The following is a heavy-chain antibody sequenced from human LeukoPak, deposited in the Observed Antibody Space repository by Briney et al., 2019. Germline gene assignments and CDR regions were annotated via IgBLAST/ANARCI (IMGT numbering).Heavy chain of an antibody. Sequence: SVKVSCKASGGTFSSYAISWVRQAPGQGLEWMGGIIPIFGTANYAQKFQGRVTITADKSTSTAYMELSSLRSEDTAVYYCARDTGRIAAAKTVFDYWGQGTLVTVSS. D-gene: IGHD6-13*01. CDR3: ARDTGRIAAAKTVFDY. V-gene: IGHV1-69*06. CDR2: IIPIFGTA. CDR1: GGTFSSYA. J-gene: IGHJ4*02.